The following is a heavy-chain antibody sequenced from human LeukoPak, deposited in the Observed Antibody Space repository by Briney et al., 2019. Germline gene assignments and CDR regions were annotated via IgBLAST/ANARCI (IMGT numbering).Heavy chain of an antibody. CDR3: ACNQQLRENYFDY. Sequence: ASVKVSCKASGGTFSSYAISWVRQAPGQGLEWMGGIIPIFGTANYAQKFQGRVTITADKSTSTAYMELSSLRSEDTAVYYCACNQQLRENYFDYWGQGTPVTVSS. CDR1: GGTFSSYA. D-gene: IGHD2-2*01. J-gene: IGHJ4*02. V-gene: IGHV1-69*06. CDR2: IIPIFGTA.